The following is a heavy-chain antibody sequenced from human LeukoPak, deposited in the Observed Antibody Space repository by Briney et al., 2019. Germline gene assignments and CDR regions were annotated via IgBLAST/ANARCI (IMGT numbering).Heavy chain of an antibody. CDR3: TTDRFQLWFY. D-gene: IGHD3-10*01. CDR1: GFTFMTYS. CDR2: IKSKTDGGTT. J-gene: IGHJ4*02. Sequence: GGSLRLSCVTSGFTFMTYSMIWVRQAPGKGLEWVGRIKSKTDGGTTDYAAPVKGRFTISRDDSKNTLYLQMNSLKTEDTAIYCCTTDRFQLWFYWGQGTLVTVSS. V-gene: IGHV3-15*01.